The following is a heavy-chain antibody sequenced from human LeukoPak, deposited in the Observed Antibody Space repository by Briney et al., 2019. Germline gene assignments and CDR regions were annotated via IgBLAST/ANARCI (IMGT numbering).Heavy chain of an antibody. V-gene: IGHV1-2*02. J-gene: IGHJ4*02. CDR1: GYSFTGQD. CDR3: ASYPRYSSSPPFDY. Sequence: ASVKVSCKASGYSFTGQDMHRVRQAPGQGLEWMGWINPNTGGTNYAQKFQGRVTMTRDTTISAAFMEPSRLTSDDTAVYYCASYPRYSSSPPFDYWGQGTLVTVSP. D-gene: IGHD6-6*01. CDR2: INPNTGGT.